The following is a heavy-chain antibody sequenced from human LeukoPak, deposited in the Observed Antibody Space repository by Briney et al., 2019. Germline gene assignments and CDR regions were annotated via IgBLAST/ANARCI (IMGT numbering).Heavy chain of an antibody. CDR3: ARQSHRGWYNWYFDL. J-gene: IGHJ2*01. V-gene: IGHV4-4*02. CDR2: IYHSGST. D-gene: IGHD6-19*01. Sequence: PSETLSLTCAVSGGSISSSNWWSWVRQPPGKGLEWIGEIYHSGSTNYNPSLKSRVTISVDKSKNQFSLKLSSVTAADTAVYYCARQSHRGWYNWYFDLWGRGTLVTVSS. CDR1: GGSISSSNW.